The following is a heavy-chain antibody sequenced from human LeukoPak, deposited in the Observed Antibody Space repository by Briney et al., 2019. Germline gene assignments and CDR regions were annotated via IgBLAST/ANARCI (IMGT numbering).Heavy chain of an antibody. Sequence: GGSLRLSCAASGFTFSSYAMSWVRQAPGKGLEWVSAISGSGGSTYYADSVKGRFTISRDNSKNTLYLQMNSLRAEDTAVYYCAKGVVHSYYYYYMDVWGKGTTATVSS. D-gene: IGHD2-8*01. J-gene: IGHJ6*03. CDR3: AKGVVHSYYYYYMDV. CDR2: ISGSGGST. V-gene: IGHV3-23*01. CDR1: GFTFSSYA.